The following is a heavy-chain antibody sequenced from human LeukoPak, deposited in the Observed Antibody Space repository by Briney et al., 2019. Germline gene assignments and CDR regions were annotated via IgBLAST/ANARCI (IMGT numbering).Heavy chain of an antibody. V-gene: IGHV4-59*08. CDR1: GGSISSYY. D-gene: IGHD3-10*01. CDR3: ARRITSNCFDP. J-gene: IGHJ5*02. Sequence: SETLSLTCTVSGGSISSYYWSWIRQPPGKGLEWIGYIYYSGSTNYNPSLKSRVTISVDTSKNQFSLKLSSVTAADTAVYYCARRITSNCFDPWGQGTLVTVSS. CDR2: IYYSGST.